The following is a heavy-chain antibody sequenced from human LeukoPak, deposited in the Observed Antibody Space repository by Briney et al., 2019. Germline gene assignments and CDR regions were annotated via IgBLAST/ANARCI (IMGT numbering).Heavy chain of an antibody. CDR1: GGTFSSYA. CDR2: IIPILGIA. V-gene: IGHV1-69*04. CDR3: ATVSRIVVVITYFDY. J-gene: IGHJ4*02. D-gene: IGHD3-22*01. Sequence: GASVKVSCKASGGTFSSYAISWVRQAPGQGLEWMGRIIPILGIANYAQKFQGRVTITADKSTSTAYMELSSLRSEDTAVYYCATVSRIVVVITYFDYWGQGTLVTVSS.